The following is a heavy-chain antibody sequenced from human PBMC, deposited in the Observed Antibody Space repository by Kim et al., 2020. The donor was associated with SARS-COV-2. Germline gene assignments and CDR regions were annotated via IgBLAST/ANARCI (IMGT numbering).Heavy chain of an antibody. CDR1: GFTFSNYY. V-gene: IGHV3-64D*09. Sequence: GGSLRLSCSASGFTFSNYYMHWVRQAPGKGLEYVSSITTDGDSTYYADSVKGRFTISRDNSKDTLYLQMNSLRFDDTAVYYCVALTRSSWYYFDYWGQGTLVTVSS. CDR3: VALTRSSWYYFDY. CDR2: ITTDGDST. D-gene: IGHD6-13*01. J-gene: IGHJ4*02.